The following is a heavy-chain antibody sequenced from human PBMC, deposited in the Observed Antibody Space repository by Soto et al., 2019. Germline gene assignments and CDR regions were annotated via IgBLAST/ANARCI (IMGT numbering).Heavy chain of an antibody. D-gene: IGHD5-12*01. CDR1: GGSISSSSYY. V-gene: IGHV4-39*01. Sequence: SETLSLTCTVSGGSISSSSYYWGWIRQPPGKGLEWIGSIYYSGSTYYNPSLKSRVTISVDTSKNQFSLKLSSVTAADTAVYYCATLLDIVATITLNYFDYWGQGTLVTVSS. J-gene: IGHJ4*02. CDR2: IYYSGST. CDR3: ATLLDIVATITLNYFDY.